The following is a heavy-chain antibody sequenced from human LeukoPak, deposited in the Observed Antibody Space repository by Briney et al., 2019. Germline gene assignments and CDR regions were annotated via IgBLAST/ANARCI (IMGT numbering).Heavy chain of an antibody. J-gene: IGHJ4*02. CDR2: INPDSGGT. D-gene: IGHD3-22*01. V-gene: IGHV1-2*02. Sequence: ASVKVSCKASGYTFTSYDINWVRQAPGQGLEWMGWINPDSGGTNYAQKFQGRVTMTRDTSISTAYMELSSLRSDDTAVYYCARDFGYYDSSAYYYYFDYWGQGTLVTVSS. CDR1: GYTFTSYD. CDR3: ARDFGYYDSSAYYYYFDY.